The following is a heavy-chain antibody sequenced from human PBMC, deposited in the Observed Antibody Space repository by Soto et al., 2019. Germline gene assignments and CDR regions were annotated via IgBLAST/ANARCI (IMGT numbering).Heavy chain of an antibody. D-gene: IGHD6-13*01. CDR1: GFTFIIYW. J-gene: IGHJ6*02. Sequence: PWGSLILSCSASGFTFIIYWMHWVRQAPGKGLVWVSRMNSDGRTTNYADSVKGRFTISRDNARNTLYLQMNSLRAEDTAVYYCVRDGYPAWVYGVDVWGQGTTVTVSS. CDR3: VRDGYPAWVYGVDV. V-gene: IGHV3-74*01. CDR2: MNSDGRTT.